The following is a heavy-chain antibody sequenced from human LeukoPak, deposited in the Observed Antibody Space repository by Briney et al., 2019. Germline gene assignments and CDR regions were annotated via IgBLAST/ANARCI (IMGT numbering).Heavy chain of an antibody. V-gene: IGHV3-7*04. CDR1: GFTFSSCW. J-gene: IGHJ2*01. CDR2: IKQDGSEK. D-gene: IGHD2-15*01. Sequence: GGSLRLSCAASGFTFSSCWMSWVRQAPGKGLEWVANIKQDGSEKYYVDSVKGRFTVSRDNAENSLYLQMNSLRAEDTAVYYCARGYCSGGSCFSSTGNFDLWGRGTLVTVSS. CDR3: ARGYCSGGSCFSSTGNFDL.